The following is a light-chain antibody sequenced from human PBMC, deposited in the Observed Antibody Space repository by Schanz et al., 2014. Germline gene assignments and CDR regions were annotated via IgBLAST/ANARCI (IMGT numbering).Light chain of an antibody. CDR3: QQYNGGT. CDR2: GAS. Sequence: IVMTQSPATLSVSPGERATLSCRARQSITTKLAWYQQKPGQAPRLLIYGASTRATGIPARFSGSGSGTEFTLTISSLQSEDFAVYYCQQYNGGTFGQGTKVEIK. CDR1: QSITTK. V-gene: IGKV3-15*01. J-gene: IGKJ1*01.